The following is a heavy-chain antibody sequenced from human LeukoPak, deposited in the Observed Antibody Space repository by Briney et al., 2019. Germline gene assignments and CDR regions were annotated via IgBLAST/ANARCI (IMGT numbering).Heavy chain of an antibody. J-gene: IGHJ3*02. V-gene: IGHV3-74*01. CDR1: GFSLSSYW. D-gene: IGHD3-9*01. CDR3: ARDADILTDENAFDI. Sequence: PGGSLRLSCAASGFSLSSYWMHWVRQTPGKGPVWVSRINSDGSSTSYADSVKGRFTISRDNAKNSLYLQMNSLRAEDTALYHCARDADILTDENAFDIWGQGTMVTVSS. CDR2: INSDGSST.